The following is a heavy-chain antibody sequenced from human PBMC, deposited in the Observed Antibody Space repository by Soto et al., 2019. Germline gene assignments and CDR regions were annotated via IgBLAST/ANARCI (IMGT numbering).Heavy chain of an antibody. J-gene: IGHJ1*01. CDR3: VKVGWDTMTTVTKGYFQH. D-gene: IGHD4-17*01. CDR2: ISGSDTST. Sequence: EVQLLESGGGLVQPGVSLRLSCAASGFTFSDYAMNWVRQAPGKGLEWVSTISGSDTSTYYVDSVKGRFTISGDDSKNTLYLQMNSLRAEDTAVYYCVKVGWDTMTTVTKGYFQHWGQGTLVTVSS. V-gene: IGHV3-23*01. CDR1: GFTFSDYA.